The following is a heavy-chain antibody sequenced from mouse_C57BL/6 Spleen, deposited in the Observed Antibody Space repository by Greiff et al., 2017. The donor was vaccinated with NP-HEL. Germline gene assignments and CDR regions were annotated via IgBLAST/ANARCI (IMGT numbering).Heavy chain of an antibody. CDR3: AMLGSTDYAMDY. D-gene: IGHD2-1*01. CDR2: IDPNSGGT. V-gene: IGHV1-72*01. Sequence: VQLQQSGAELVKPGASVKLSCTASGYTFTSSWMHWVKQRPGRGLEWIGRIDPNSGGTKYNEKFKGKATLTVDKPSSTAYMQRSSLTSEDSAVYYCAMLGSTDYAMDYWGQGASVTVSS. CDR1: GYTFTSSW. J-gene: IGHJ4*01.